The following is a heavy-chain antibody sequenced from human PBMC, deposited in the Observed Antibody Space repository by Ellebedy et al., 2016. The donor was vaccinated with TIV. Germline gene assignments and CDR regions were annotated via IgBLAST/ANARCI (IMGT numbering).Heavy chain of an antibody. D-gene: IGHD3-22*01. CDR1: GYNFTDHW. Sequence: GGSLRLSXQASGYNFTDHWIGWVRQVPGKGVEWMGIISPGDSDVRYNPSIEGQVTISVDKSITTAYLQWNTLKASDTAMYYCARPEGYYDSRGYYVNYWGQGTLVTVSS. CDR3: ARPEGYYDSRGYYVNY. J-gene: IGHJ4*02. V-gene: IGHV5-51*01. CDR2: ISPGDSDV.